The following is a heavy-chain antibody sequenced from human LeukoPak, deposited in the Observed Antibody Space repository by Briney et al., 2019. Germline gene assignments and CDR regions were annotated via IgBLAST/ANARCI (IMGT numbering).Heavy chain of an antibody. CDR3: ARFIGRCSSLSCYPGKSWFDP. CDR2: VYYNGST. D-gene: IGHD2-2*01. V-gene: IGHV4-59*08. CDR1: GGSISSYY. Sequence: PSETLSLTCTVSGGSISSYYWSWIRQPPGKGLEWIGHVYYNGSTNYNPSLKSRVTISVDTSKNQFSLQLTSVTAEDTAVYFCARFIGRCSSLSCYPGKSWFDPWGQGSVVTVSS. J-gene: IGHJ5*02.